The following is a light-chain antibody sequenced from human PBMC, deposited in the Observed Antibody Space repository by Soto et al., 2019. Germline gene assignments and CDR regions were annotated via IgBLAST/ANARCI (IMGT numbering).Light chain of an antibody. CDR2: GTF. J-gene: IGKJ5*01. V-gene: IGKV3-20*01. CDR3: QQYGSLPYT. Sequence: ELVLTQSPGTLSLSPGNRATLSCRASQSLGTTDLVWYQQRSGQPPRLVIHGTFRTASGIPARFSGSGSGTDFTLTISRLEPEDSAVYYCQQYGSLPYTCGRGTRLEIQ. CDR1: QSLGTTD.